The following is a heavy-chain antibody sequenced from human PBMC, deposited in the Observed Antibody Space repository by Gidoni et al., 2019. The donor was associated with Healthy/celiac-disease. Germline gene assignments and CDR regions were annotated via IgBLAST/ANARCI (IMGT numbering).Heavy chain of an antibody. CDR2: ISGSGGST. V-gene: IGHV3-23*01. CDR3: AKGVVVVITMGYFDY. CDR1: GFTFSSYA. J-gene: IGHJ4*02. D-gene: IGHD3-22*01. Sequence: EVQLLESGGGLVQPGGSLRLSCAASGFTFSSYARSWVGQAPGKGLEWVSAISGSGGSTYYEASAKDRFTISRDNSKNTLYLQMNSLRAEDTAVYYCAKGVVVVITMGYFDYWGQGTLVTVSS.